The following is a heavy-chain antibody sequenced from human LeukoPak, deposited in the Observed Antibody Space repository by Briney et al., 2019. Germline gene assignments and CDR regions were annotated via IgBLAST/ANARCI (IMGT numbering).Heavy chain of an antibody. CDR2: ILYTGRT. D-gene: IGHD1-26*01. V-gene: IGHV4-39*01. CDR3: ARRDVGATIDY. Sequence: PSETLSLTCTVSGDSISSSRFYWAWIRQPPGKGLEWIGSILYTGRTFYNPSLKSRVTISVDTSKNQFSLRLGSVSASDTAVYYCARRDVGATIDYWGQGTLVTVSS. CDR1: GDSISSSRFY. J-gene: IGHJ4*02.